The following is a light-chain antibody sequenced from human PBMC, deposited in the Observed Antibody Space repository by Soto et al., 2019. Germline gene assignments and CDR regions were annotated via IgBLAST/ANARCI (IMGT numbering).Light chain of an antibody. Sequence: QSALTQPPSASGSPGQSVAISCTGTISVVGGYNYVSWYQQHPGKAPKLMIYEVNKRPSGVPDRFSGSKSGNTASLTVSGLQAEDEADYYCSSYAGSSNVFGTGTKLTVL. CDR1: ISVVGGYNY. J-gene: IGLJ1*01. CDR2: EVN. V-gene: IGLV2-8*01. CDR3: SSYAGSSNV.